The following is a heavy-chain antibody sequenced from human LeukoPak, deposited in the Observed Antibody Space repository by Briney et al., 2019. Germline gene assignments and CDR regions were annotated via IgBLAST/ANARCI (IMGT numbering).Heavy chain of an antibody. CDR2: IYYSGST. CDR3: ARLSRLGELSFNYAFDI. V-gene: IGHV4-39*01. Sequence: PSETLSLTCTVSVDFITSSNYYWGWIRQPPGKGLEWIGSIYYSGSTYYNPSLTSRVTISVDTSKNQFSLKVTSVAADTSVYYCARLSRLGELSFNYAFDIWGQGTMVTVSS. J-gene: IGHJ3*02. CDR1: VDFITSSNYY. D-gene: IGHD3-16*02.